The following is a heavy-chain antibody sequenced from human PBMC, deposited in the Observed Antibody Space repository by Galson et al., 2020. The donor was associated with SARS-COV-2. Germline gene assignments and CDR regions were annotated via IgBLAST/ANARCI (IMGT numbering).Heavy chain of an antibody. CDR3: ARDVVTDIQGPRGWFDP. D-gene: IGHD4-4*01. V-gene: IGHV4-39*06. J-gene: IGHJ5*02. CDR2: VSSSGVT. CDR1: GVSLSSGCYS. Sequence: SETLSLTCTASGVSLSSGCYSWDWLRQTPGNELEWIRGVSSSGVTHYNPSPDIRATISMDKSKNRITLTLRSVTAADTGMYFCARDVVTDIQGPRGWFDPWGQGTPVTVSS.